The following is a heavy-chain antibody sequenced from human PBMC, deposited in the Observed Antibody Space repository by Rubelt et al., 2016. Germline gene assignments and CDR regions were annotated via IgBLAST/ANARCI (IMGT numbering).Heavy chain of an antibody. Sequence: EVQLVQSGAEVKKPGESLKISCKGSGYSFTSYWIGWVRQMPGKGLEWMGIIHPGDSGTRDSPSFPGQGTVSSGQSHRTCYLQWGSLKASGHAMYYCAGLPQLWPFDYWGQGTLVTVSS. CDR3: AGLPQLWPFDY. V-gene: IGHV5-51*01. CDR1: GYSFTSYW. CDR2: IHPGDSGT. J-gene: IGHJ4*02. D-gene: IGHD5-18*01.